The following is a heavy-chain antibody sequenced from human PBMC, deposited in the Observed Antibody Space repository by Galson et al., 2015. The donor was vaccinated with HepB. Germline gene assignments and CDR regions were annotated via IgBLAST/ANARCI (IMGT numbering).Heavy chain of an antibody. CDR3: ARDLEEGGALDAFDI. CDR1: GYTFTGYY. J-gene: IGHJ3*02. D-gene: IGHD1-26*01. CDR2: INPNSGGT. Sequence: SVKVSCKASGYTFTGYYMHWVRQAPGQGLEWMGWINPNSGGTNYAQKFQGRVTMTRDTFISTAYMELSRLRSDDTAVYYCARDLEEGGALDAFDIWGQGTMVTVSS. V-gene: IGHV1-2*02.